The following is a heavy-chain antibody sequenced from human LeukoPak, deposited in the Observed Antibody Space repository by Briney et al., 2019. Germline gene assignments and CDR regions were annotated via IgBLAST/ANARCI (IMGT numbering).Heavy chain of an antibody. J-gene: IGHJ4*02. Sequence: PSETLSLTCTVSDRSISSYYWSWIRQPPGKGLEWIGYIYYSGSTNYNPSLKSRVTISVDTSKNQFSLKLSSVTAADTAVYYCARDVTAMAYFDYWGQGTLVTVSS. CDR2: IYYSGST. CDR3: ARDVTAMAYFDY. CDR1: DRSISSYY. D-gene: IGHD5-18*01. V-gene: IGHV4-59*01.